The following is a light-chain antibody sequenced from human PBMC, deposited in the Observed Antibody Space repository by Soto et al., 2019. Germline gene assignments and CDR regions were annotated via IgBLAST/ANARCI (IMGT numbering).Light chain of an antibody. J-gene: IGLJ3*02. V-gene: IGLV1-44*01. CDR3: SAWDGSLNGLV. CDR1: SSNIGSNI. CDR2: NNV. Sequence: QSVLTQPPSASGTPGQRVTISCSGSSSNIGSNILNWYRQVPGTAPKLLIYNNVHRPSGVPDRFSGSKSGASGSLAISGLQLEDEADYYCSAWDGSLNGLVFSGGTKVTVL.